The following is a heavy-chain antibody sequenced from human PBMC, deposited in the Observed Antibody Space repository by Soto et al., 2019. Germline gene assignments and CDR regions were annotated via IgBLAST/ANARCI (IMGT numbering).Heavy chain of an antibody. CDR1: GFSIISGGYS. CDR2: FSHSGST. J-gene: IGHJ4*02. D-gene: IGHD6-19*01. V-gene: IGHV4-30-2*01. CDR3: ARGGLLPDY. Sequence: SETLSLTCAVSGFSIISGGYSWSWIRQPPGKGLEWIGYFSHSGSTYYNPSLKSRVTISVDRSKNQFSLKLSSVTAADTAVYYCARGGLLPDYWGQGTLVTVSS.